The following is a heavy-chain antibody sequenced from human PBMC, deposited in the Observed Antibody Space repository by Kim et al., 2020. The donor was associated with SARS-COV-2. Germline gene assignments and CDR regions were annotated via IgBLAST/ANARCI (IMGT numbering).Heavy chain of an antibody. Sequence: SGPTLVNPTQTLTLTCTFSGFSLSTSGICVTWIRQPPGKALEWLARIDWDNDKYYSTSLKTRLTISKDTSKNQVVLTMTNMAPVDTATYYCARTLVSSSANDYWGQGTLVTVSS. J-gene: IGHJ4*02. CDR1: GFSLSTSGIC. CDR3: ARTLVSSSANDY. V-gene: IGHV2-70*11. CDR2: IDWDNDK. D-gene: IGHD6-6*01.